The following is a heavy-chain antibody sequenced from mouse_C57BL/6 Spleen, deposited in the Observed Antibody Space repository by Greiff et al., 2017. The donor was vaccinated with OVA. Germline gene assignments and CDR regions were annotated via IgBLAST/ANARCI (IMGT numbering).Heavy chain of an antibody. J-gene: IGHJ4*01. CDR3: ARDHAMDY. CDR1: GFTFSSYA. CDR2: ISDGGSYT. V-gene: IGHV5-4*01. Sequence: EVQGVESGGGLVKPGGSLKLSCAASGFTFSSYAMSWVRQTPEKRLEWVATISDGGSYTYYPDNVKGRFTISRDNAKNNLYLQMSHLKSEDTAMYYCARDHAMDYWGQGTSLTVSS.